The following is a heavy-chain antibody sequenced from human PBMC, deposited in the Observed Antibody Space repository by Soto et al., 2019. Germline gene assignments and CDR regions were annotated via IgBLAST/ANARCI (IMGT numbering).Heavy chain of an antibody. V-gene: IGHV1-18*01. CDR1: GYTFTSYG. J-gene: IGHJ6*02. Sequence: ASVKVSCKASGYTFTSYGISWVRQAPGQGLEWMGWISAYNGNTNYAQKLQGRVTMTTDTSTSTAYMELRSLRSDDTAVYYCARDPVGIVVVPAAIYTGGHYYYGMDVWGQGTTVTVSS. CDR2: ISAYNGNT. D-gene: IGHD2-2*02. CDR3: ARDPVGIVVVPAAIYTGGHYYYGMDV.